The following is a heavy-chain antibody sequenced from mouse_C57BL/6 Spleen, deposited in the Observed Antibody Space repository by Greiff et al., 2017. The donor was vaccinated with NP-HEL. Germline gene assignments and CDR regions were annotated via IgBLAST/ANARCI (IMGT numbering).Heavy chain of an antibody. J-gene: IGHJ3*01. CDR3: ARWEDYYGSSPFAY. CDR2: IYPGDGDT. Sequence: VQLQQSGPELVKPGASVKISCKASGYAFSSSWMNWVKQRPGKGLEWIGRIYPGDGDTNYNGKFKGKATLTADKSSSTAYMQLSSLTSEDSAVYFCARWEDYYGSSPFAYWGQGTLVTVSA. CDR1: GYAFSSSW. V-gene: IGHV1-82*01. D-gene: IGHD1-1*01.